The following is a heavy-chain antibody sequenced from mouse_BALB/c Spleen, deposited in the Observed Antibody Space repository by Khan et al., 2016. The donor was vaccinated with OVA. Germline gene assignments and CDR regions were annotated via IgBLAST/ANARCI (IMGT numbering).Heavy chain of an antibody. J-gene: IGHJ3*01. CDR1: GYTFTSYV. D-gene: IGHD1-1*01. V-gene: IGHV1S136*01. CDR3: WRSLFYNGSAYEGFAY. Sequence: EVQLQQSGPELVKPGASVKMSCKASGYTFTSYVMHWVKQKPGQGLEWIGYISPNNDGSKYNEKFRGKATLTSEQSSSTAYMELSSLTHEDSAVYYCWRSLFYNGSAYEGFAYWGQGTLVTVSA. CDR2: ISPNNDGS.